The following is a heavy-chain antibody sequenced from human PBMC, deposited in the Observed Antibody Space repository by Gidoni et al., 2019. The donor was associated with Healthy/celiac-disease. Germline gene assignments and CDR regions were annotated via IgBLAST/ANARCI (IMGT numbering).Heavy chain of an antibody. D-gene: IGHD6-19*01. V-gene: IGHV3-23*01. J-gene: IGHJ4*02. CDR1: GFTFSSYA. CDR3: AKEHDSSGWYMYYFDY. Sequence: EVQLLESGGGLVQPGGSLRLSCAASGFTFSSYAMSWVRQAPGKGLEWVSAISGSGGSTYYADSVKGRFTISRDNSKNTLYLQMNSLRAEDTAVYYCAKEHDSSGWYMYYFDYWGQGTLVTVSS. CDR2: ISGSGGST.